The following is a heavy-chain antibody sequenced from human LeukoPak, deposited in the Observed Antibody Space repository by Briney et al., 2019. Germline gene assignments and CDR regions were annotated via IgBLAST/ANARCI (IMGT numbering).Heavy chain of an antibody. D-gene: IGHD3-22*01. CDR1: GFTFSNYG. Sequence: GGSLRLSCAASGFTFSNYGMSWVRQAPGKGLEWVANIQQDASEKYYVDSVRGRFTISRDNAKNSLYLQMSSLRAEDTAVYYCASLTYYYDSSGWTFDYWGQGTLVTVSS. V-gene: IGHV3-7*01. CDR3: ASLTYYYDSSGWTFDY. CDR2: IQQDASEK. J-gene: IGHJ4*02.